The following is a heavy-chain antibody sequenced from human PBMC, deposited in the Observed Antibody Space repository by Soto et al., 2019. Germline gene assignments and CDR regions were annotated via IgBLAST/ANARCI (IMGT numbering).Heavy chain of an antibody. D-gene: IGHD2-2*01. J-gene: IGHJ6*02. V-gene: IGHV4-31*03. CDR3: ARDHADNCISTSCYHYYYYGMDV. Sequence: PSETLSLTCTVSGGSISSGGYYWSWIRQHPGKGLEWIGYIYYSGSTYYNPSLKSRVTISVDTSKNQFSLKLSSVTAADTAVYYCARDHADNCISTSCYHYYYYGMDVWGQGTTVTVSS. CDR2: IYYSGST. CDR1: GGSISSGGYY.